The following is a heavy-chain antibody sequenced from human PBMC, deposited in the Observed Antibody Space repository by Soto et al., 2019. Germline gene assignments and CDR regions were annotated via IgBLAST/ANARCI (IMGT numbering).Heavy chain of an antibody. D-gene: IGHD3-22*01. Sequence: GASVKVSCKASGYTFTAYYIHWVRQAPGQGLEWMGWINPKGGGTKYAQKFEGRVTMTRDTSINTAYMELTRLTSDDTAVYYCARAVHTMIHRVRFRVDQWGQGTLVTVSS. V-gene: IGHV1-2*02. CDR3: ARAVHTMIHRVRFRVDQ. CDR2: INPKGGGT. J-gene: IGHJ4*02. CDR1: GYTFTAYY.